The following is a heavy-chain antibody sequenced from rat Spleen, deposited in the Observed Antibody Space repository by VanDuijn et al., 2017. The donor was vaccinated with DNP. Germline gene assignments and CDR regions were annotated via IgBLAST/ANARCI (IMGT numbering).Heavy chain of an antibody. J-gene: IGHJ2*01. CDR3: TTRGVITTVVTTFDY. CDR2: ISASGGST. D-gene: IGHD1-1*01. V-gene: IGHV5-20*01. Sequence: EVQLVESGGDLVQPGRSLKLSCAASGFTFSFYGMAWVRQAPKKGLEWVASISASGGSTSYRDSVKGRFTLSRDNAKRSLYFQMDSLRSEDTATYYCTTRGVITTVVTTFDYWGQGVMVTVSS. CDR1: GFTFSFYG.